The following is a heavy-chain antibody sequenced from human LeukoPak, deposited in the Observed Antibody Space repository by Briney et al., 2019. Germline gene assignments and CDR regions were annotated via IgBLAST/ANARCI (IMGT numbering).Heavy chain of an antibody. Sequence: GGSLRLSCAASGFTFSSYYMHWVRQATGKGLEWVSAIGTAGDTYYPGSVKGRFTISRENAKNSLYLQMNSLRAGDTAVYYCAREALSGGPFDLWGRGTLVTVSS. J-gene: IGHJ2*01. CDR3: AREALSGGPFDL. CDR2: IGTAGDT. D-gene: IGHD2/OR15-2a*01. CDR1: GFTFSSYY. V-gene: IGHV3-13*01.